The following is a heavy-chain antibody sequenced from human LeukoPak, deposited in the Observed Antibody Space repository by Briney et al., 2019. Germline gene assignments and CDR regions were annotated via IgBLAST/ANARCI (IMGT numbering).Heavy chain of an antibody. J-gene: IGHJ4*02. CDR3: ATLEPTRGGGRQFDY. CDR1: GYTFTSYG. Sequence: GASVKVSCKASGYTFTSYGISWVRQAPGQGLEWMGWISAYNGNTNYAQKLQGRVTMTTDTSTSTAYMELRSLRSDDTAVYYCATLEPTRGGGRQFDYWGQGTLVTVSS. V-gene: IGHV1-18*01. CDR2: ISAYNGNT. D-gene: IGHD1-1*01.